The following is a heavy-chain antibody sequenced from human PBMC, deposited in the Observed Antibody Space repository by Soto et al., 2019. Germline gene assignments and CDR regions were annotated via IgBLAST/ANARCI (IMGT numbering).Heavy chain of an antibody. CDR1: GFTFSSYD. J-gene: IGHJ4*02. Sequence: EVQLLESGGGLVQPGGSLRLSCAASGFTFSSYDMIWVRQAPGQGLEWISGLSGDGDNMKYADSVKGRFTISRDISKNTLYLQMNSPIVEDTAVYYCAKDSGYDSTDWGQGTLVTVSS. V-gene: IGHV3-23*01. CDR3: AKDSGYDSTD. CDR2: LSGDGDNM. D-gene: IGHD2-2*01.